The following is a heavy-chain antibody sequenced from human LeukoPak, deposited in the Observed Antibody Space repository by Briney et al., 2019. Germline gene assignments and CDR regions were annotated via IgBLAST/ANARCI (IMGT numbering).Heavy chain of an antibody. V-gene: IGHV4-39*07. Sequence: AETLSLTCTVSGYSFSSSSYYWGWIRQRPGKGLEWIGSSNDSGTTYDNSALKRLATITVDTSKNQFSLKTSLVTADAAAYYYGARGGNSGSLRLYYFDWGREGPVVTVSS. J-gene: IGHJ4*02. CDR2: SNDSGTT. CDR1: GYSFSSSSYY. CDR3: ARGGNSGSLRLYYFDW. D-gene: IGHD1-26*01.